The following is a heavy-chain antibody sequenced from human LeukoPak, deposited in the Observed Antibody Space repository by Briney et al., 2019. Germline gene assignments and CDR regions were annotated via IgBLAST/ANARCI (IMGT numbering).Heavy chain of an antibody. CDR2: MYYSGST. V-gene: IGHV4-59*01. Sequence: SETLSLTCTVSGGSISSYYWSWIRQPPGKGLEWIGYMYYSGSTNYNPSLKSRVTISVDTSKNQFSLKLSSVTAADTAVYYCARNQLGYCSSTSCPEGYYFDYWGKGTLVTVSS. CDR3: ARNQLGYCSSTSCPEGYYFDY. D-gene: IGHD2-2*01. CDR1: GGSISSYY. J-gene: IGHJ4*02.